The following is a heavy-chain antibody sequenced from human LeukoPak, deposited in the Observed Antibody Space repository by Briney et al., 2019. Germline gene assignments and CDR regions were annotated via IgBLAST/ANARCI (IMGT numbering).Heavy chain of an antibody. CDR2: IIPILGIA. V-gene: IGHV1-69*04. CDR3: AKSRSGSANWALQIFDN. J-gene: IGHJ4*02. D-gene: IGHD1-1*01. Sequence: SVKVSCKASGGTFSSYAISWVRQAPGQGLEWMGRIIPILGIANYAQKFQGRVTITADKSTSTAYMELNSLRAEDTAVYFCAKSRSGSANWALQIFDNWGQGTLVTVSS. CDR1: GGTFSSYA.